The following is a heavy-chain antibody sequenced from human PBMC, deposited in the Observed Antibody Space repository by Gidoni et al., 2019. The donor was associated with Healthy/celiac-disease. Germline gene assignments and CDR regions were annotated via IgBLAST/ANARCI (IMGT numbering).Heavy chain of an antibody. CDR3: ARDSSSGWYLKVGPDYFDY. J-gene: IGHJ4*02. D-gene: IGHD6-19*01. CDR2: IYYSGST. CDR1: GSSLSSSSYY. V-gene: IGHV4-39*07. Sequence: QLQLQESGPGLVKPSETLSLTCTVSGSSLSSSSYYWGWIRQPPGKGLECIGSIYYSGSTYYNPSLKSRVTISVDTSKNQFSLKLSSVTAADTAVYYCARDSSSGWYLKVGPDYFDYWGQGTLVTVSS.